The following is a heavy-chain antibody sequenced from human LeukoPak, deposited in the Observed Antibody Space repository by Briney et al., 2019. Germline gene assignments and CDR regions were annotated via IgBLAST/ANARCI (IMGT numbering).Heavy chain of an antibody. V-gene: IGHV1-69*06. D-gene: IGHD4-11*01. CDR2: IIPIFGTA. CDR3: VRIYYSNAFDI. CDR1: GGTFSSYA. J-gene: IGHJ3*02. Sequence: SVKVSCKASGGTFSSYAISWVRQAPGQGLEWMGGIIPIFGTANYAQKFQGRVTITGNTSISTVYMELSSLRSEDTAVYYCVRIYYSNAFDIWGQGTMVTVSS.